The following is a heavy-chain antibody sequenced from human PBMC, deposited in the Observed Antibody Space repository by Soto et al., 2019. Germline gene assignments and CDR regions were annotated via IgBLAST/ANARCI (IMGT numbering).Heavy chain of an antibody. Sequence: KTSDTLSLTCAVYGGSVNVYYWNWIRQPPGKGLEWIGEINHTGGTHYNPSLKSRVTMSVDTSKNQFSLRLSSVTAADTAIYYCATRITVFGLLIPPFDPWGQGTQVTV. CDR3: ATRITVFGLLIPPFDP. D-gene: IGHD3-3*01. CDR2: INHTGGT. CDR1: GGSVNVYY. V-gene: IGHV4-34*01. J-gene: IGHJ5*02.